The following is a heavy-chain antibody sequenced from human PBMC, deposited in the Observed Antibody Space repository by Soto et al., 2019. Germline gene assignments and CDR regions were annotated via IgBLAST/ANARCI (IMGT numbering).Heavy chain of an antibody. Sequence: QVQLQESGPGLVKPSGTLSLTCAVSGASISSSYWWSWVRQPPGKGLEWIGEIHHSTGTNSNPSLKSRVTISVDKSKNQLFLRLTSVTVADTAVYYCARHDVYDMDVWGQGTTVTVSS. V-gene: IGHV4-4*02. CDR2: IHHSTGT. D-gene: IGHD3-16*01. J-gene: IGHJ6*02. CDR3: ARHDVYDMDV. CDR1: GASISSSYW.